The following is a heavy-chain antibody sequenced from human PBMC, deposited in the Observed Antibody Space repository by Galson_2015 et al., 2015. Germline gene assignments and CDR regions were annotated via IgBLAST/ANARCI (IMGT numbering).Heavy chain of an antibody. CDR3: ARVGRYSGYDYDY. V-gene: IGHV3-48*02. CDR1: GFTFNTYN. D-gene: IGHD5-12*01. Sequence: SLRLSCAASGFTFNTYNMNWVRQAPGKGLEWISYISGSSLTIHYADSVKGRFTISRDNAKNSLYRQMNSQRDEDTAVYYCARVGRYSGYDYDYWGQGTLVTVSS. CDR2: ISGSSLTI. J-gene: IGHJ4*02.